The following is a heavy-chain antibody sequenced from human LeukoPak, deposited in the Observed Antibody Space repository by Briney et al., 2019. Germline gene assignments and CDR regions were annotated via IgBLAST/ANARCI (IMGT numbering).Heavy chain of an antibody. J-gene: IGHJ4*02. CDR1: GGSISSFY. CDR3: AKTGVRGVIPNFDY. D-gene: IGHD3-10*01. V-gene: IGHV4-59*08. CDR2: IYYSGST. Sequence: SETLSLTCTVSGGSISSFYWSWIRQPPGKGLEWIGYIYYSGSTNYNPSFKSRVPISVDTSKKQFSLKLSSVTAADTAVYYCAKTGVRGVIPNFDYWGQGTLVTVSS.